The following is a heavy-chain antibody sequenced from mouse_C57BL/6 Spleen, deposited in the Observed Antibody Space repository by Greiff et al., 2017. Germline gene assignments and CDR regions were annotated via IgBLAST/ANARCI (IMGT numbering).Heavy chain of an antibody. J-gene: IGHJ1*03. CDR3: AREERGDYYGSSPLWYFDV. CDR2: ISDGGSYT. Sequence: EVKVVESGGGLVKPGGSLKLSCAASGFTFSSYAMSWVRQTPEKRLEWVATISDGGSYTYYPDNVKGRFTISRDNAKNNLYLQMSHLKSEDTAMYYCAREERGDYYGSSPLWYFDVWGTGTTVTVSS. D-gene: IGHD1-1*01. V-gene: IGHV5-4*01. CDR1: GFTFSSYA.